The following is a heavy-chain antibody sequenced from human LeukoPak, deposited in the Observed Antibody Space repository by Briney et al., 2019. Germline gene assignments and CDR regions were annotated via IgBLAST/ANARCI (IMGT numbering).Heavy chain of an antibody. J-gene: IGHJ6*02. CDR1: GGSISSYY. CDR2: IYYSGST. D-gene: IGHD1-20*01. Sequence: SSETLSLTCTVSGGSISSYYWSWIRQPPGKGLEWSGYIYYSGSTNYNPSLKSRVTISVDTSKNQFSLKLSSVTAADTAVYYCARLPSRDNWDRGYYYYGMDVWGQGTTVTVSS. V-gene: IGHV4-59*08. CDR3: ARLPSRDNWDRGYYYYGMDV.